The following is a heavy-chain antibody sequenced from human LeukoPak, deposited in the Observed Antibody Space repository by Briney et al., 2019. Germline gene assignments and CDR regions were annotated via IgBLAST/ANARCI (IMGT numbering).Heavy chain of an antibody. J-gene: IGHJ4*02. CDR3: AKVVRSGSYLPPSDY. V-gene: IGHV3-23*01. CDR2: ISGSGGST. CDR1: GSTFSSYA. D-gene: IGHD1-26*01. Sequence: GGSLRLSCAASGSTFSSYAMSWVRQAPGKGLEWVSAISGSGGSTYYADSVKGRFTISRDNSKNTLYLQMNSLRAEDTAVYYCAKVVRSGSYLPPSDYWGQGTLVTVSS.